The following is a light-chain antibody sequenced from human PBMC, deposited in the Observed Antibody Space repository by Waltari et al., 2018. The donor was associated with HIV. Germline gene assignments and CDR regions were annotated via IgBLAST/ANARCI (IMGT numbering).Light chain of an antibody. CDR1: QSVSSHY. V-gene: IGKV3-20*01. CDR2: ATS. CDR3: HQYGTSPPIT. Sequence: EIVLTQSPGTLSLSPGERVILSCRASQSVSSHYLARFQQKPGQPPRLLIYATSNRATDIPERFSGSGSGTDFTLTITRLEPEDFAVYYCHQYGTSPPITFGQGTRLEIK. J-gene: IGKJ5*01.